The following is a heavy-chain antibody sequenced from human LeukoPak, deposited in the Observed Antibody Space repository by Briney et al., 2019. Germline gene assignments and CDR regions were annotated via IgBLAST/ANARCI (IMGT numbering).Heavy chain of an antibody. CDR1: GYTFTGYY. Sequence: ASVKVSCKASGYTFTGYYMHWVRQAPGQGLEWMGRINPNSGGTNYAQKFQGRVTMTRDTSISTAYMELSRLRSDDTAAYYCARVLYDSSGYYYSLLDYWGQGTLVTVSS. CDR2: INPNSGGT. CDR3: ARVLYDSSGYYYSLLDY. J-gene: IGHJ4*02. V-gene: IGHV1-2*06. D-gene: IGHD3-22*01.